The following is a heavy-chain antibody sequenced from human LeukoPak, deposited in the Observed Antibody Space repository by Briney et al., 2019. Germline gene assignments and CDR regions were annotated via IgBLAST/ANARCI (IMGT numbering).Heavy chain of an antibody. CDR2: IKQDGGEE. V-gene: IGHV3-7*03. CDR3: ARGRDQIN. Sequence: GGSLRLPCVASGFTFSDYWMSWVRQAPGKGLEWVANIKQDGGEEYSVDSVKGRFTISRDNAKKSLHLQMNSLRVEDTAVYYCARGRDQINWGQGTLVTVSS. CDR1: GFTFSDYW. J-gene: IGHJ4*02. D-gene: IGHD5-24*01.